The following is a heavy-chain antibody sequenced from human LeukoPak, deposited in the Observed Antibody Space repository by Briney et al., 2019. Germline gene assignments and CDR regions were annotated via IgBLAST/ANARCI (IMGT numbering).Heavy chain of an antibody. Sequence: GESLKISCKGSGYSFTSYWIGWVRQMPGEGLEWMGIIYPGDSDTRYSPSFQGQVTISADKSISTAYVQWSSLKASDTAMYYCARALPLFKRGYSYGSNYYYGMDVWGQGTTVTVSS. D-gene: IGHD5-18*01. J-gene: IGHJ6*02. V-gene: IGHV5-51*01. CDR2: IYPGDSDT. CDR1: GYSFTSYW. CDR3: ARALPLFKRGYSYGSNYYYGMDV.